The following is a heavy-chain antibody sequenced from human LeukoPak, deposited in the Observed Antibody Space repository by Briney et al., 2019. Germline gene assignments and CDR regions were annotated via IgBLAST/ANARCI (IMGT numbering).Heavy chain of an antibody. CDR3: ARESAAAGTGFVAD. J-gene: IGHJ4*02. CDR2: MNPNSGNT. D-gene: IGHD6-13*01. Sequence: ASVKVSCKASGYTFTSYDINWVRQATGQGVEWMGWMNPNSGNTGYAQKFQGRVTMTRSTSISTAYMELSSLRSEDTAVYYCARESAAAGTGFVADWGQGTLVTVSS. V-gene: IGHV1-8*01. CDR1: GYTFTSYD.